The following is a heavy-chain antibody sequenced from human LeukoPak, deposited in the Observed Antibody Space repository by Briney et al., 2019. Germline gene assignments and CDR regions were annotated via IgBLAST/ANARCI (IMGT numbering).Heavy chain of an antibody. J-gene: IGHJ4*02. CDR2: IKQDGSEK. CDR3: AREEPLYCSSTSCYAHYFDY. Sequence: PGGSLRLSCAASGFTFSSYWMSWVRQAPGKGLEWVANIKQDGSEKYYVDSVKGRFTISRDNAKNSLYLQMNSLRAEDTAVYYCAREEPLYCSSTSCYAHYFDYWGQGTLVTVSS. V-gene: IGHV3-7*03. D-gene: IGHD2-2*01. CDR1: GFTFSSYW.